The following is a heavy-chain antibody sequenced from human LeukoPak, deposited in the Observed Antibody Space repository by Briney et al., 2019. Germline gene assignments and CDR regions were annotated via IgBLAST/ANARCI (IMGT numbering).Heavy chain of an antibody. V-gene: IGHV3-21*01. J-gene: IGHJ4*02. CDR1: GFTFSSSG. CDR2: ISSSSSYI. CDR3: ARGVHGSGSYHVHFDY. Sequence: GRSLRLSCAASGFTFSSSGMHWVRQAPGKGLEWVSSISSSSSYIYYADSVKGRFTISRDNAKNSLYLQMNSLRAADTAVYYCARGVHGSGSYHVHFDYWGQGTLVTVSS. D-gene: IGHD3-10*01.